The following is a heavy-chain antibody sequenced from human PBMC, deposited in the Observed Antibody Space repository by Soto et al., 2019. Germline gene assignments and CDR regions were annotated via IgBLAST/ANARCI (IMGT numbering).Heavy chain of an antibody. CDR1: AGTFSSYT. CDR3: ARGYGDSHDY. CDR2: IIPMFGIA. J-gene: IGHJ4*02. Sequence: QVQLVQSGAEVKKTGSSVKVSCKASAGTFSSYTISWVRQAPGQGLEWMGRIIPMFGIANYAQKFQGRVTITADDSTSTAYMELSSLRSEDTAVYYCARGYGDSHDYWGQGTLVTVSS. V-gene: IGHV1-69*02. D-gene: IGHD4-17*01.